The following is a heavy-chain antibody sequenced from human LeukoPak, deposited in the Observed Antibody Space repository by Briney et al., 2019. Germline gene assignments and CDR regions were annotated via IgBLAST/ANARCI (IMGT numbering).Heavy chain of an antibody. CDR2: IWYDGSNK. Sequence: GRSLRLSCAASGFTFSSYGMHWVRQAPGKGLEWVAVIWYDGSNKYYADSVKGRFTISRANSKNTLYLQMNSLRAEDRALYYCARELTAMATFDCWGQGTLVTVSS. CDR1: GFTFSSYG. J-gene: IGHJ4*02. CDR3: ARELTAMATFDC. V-gene: IGHV3-33*01. D-gene: IGHD5-18*01.